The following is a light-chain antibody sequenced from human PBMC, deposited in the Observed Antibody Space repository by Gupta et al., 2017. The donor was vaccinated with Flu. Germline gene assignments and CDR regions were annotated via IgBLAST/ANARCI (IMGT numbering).Light chain of an antibody. CDR2: EAT. CDR1: QTIKSNF. CDR3: QRYGSFPRT. V-gene: IGKV3-20*01. Sequence: GPLSLSPGERGTLCCRASQTIKSNFLAWFQQRPGQVPRVLIYEATSWATGIPDRFSGSGSGTEFTLTISRLEPEDFAVYYCQRYGSFPRTFGQGTKVEVK. J-gene: IGKJ1*01.